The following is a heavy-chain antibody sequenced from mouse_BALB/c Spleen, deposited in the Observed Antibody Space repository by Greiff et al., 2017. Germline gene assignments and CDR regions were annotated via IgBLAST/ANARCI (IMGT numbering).Heavy chain of an antibody. CDR3: ARLGYAMDY. CDR1: GYTFTSYW. V-gene: IGHV1-69*02. CDR2: IDPSDSYT. Sequence: VQLQQPGAELVKPGASVKLSCKASGYTFTSYWMHWVKQRPGQGLEWIGEIDPSDSYTNYNQKFKGKATLTVDKSSSTAYMQLSSLTSEDSAVYYCARLGYAMDYWGQGTSVTVSS. J-gene: IGHJ4*01.